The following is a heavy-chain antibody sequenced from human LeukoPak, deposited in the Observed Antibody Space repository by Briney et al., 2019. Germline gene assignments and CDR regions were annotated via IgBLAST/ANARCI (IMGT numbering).Heavy chain of an antibody. J-gene: IGHJ4*02. CDR2: ISYDGSNK. CDR3: ARYSSSNFDY. V-gene: IGHV3-30*14. D-gene: IGHD6-6*01. Sequence: HPGGSLRLSCAASGFTFSNFAMHWVRQAPGKGLEWVAVISYDGSNKYYADSVKGRFTISRDNSKNTLYLQMNSLRAEDTAVYYCARYSSSNFDYWGQGTLVTVSS. CDR1: GFTFSNFA.